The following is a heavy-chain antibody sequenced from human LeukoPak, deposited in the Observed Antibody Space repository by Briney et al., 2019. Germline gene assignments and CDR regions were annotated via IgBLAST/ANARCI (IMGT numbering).Heavy chain of an antibody. Sequence: GGSLRLSCAASGFTFSSYAMHWVRQAPGKELEWVAVISYDGSNKYYADSVKGRFTISRDNSKNTLYLQMNSLRAEDTAVYYCARRAGITMIVVGVQDAFDIWGQGTMVTVSS. V-gene: IGHV3-30-3*01. CDR2: ISYDGSNK. CDR3: ARRAGITMIVVGVQDAFDI. D-gene: IGHD3-22*01. CDR1: GFTFSSYA. J-gene: IGHJ3*02.